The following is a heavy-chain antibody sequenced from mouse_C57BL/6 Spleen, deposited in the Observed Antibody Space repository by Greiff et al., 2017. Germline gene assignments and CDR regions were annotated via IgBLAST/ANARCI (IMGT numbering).Heavy chain of an antibody. CDR3: ARFQDYGSSFYFDY. D-gene: IGHD1-1*01. Sequence: EVQLQQSGPELVKPGASVKISCKASGYTFTDYYMNWVKQSHGKSLEWIGDINPNNGGTSYNQKFKGKATLTVDKSSSTAYMELRSLTSEDSAVYYCARFQDYGSSFYFDYWGQGTTLTVSS. V-gene: IGHV1-26*01. J-gene: IGHJ2*01. CDR2: INPNNGGT. CDR1: GYTFTDYY.